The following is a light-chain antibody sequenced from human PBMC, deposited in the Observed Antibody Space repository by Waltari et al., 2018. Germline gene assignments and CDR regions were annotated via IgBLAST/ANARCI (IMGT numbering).Light chain of an antibody. J-gene: IGKJ4*01. Sequence: IVLTHSPRTLSLSQGERATISCRASQTFSSSYLAWYQQKPGHAPRLLIYGASTRAAGCPVRFSGSGSGTDFTLTISRLEPEDFAVYYCQHYGTSPPLTFGGGTKVEIK. CDR2: GAS. CDR1: QTFSSSY. V-gene: IGKV3-20*01. CDR3: QHYGTSPPLT.